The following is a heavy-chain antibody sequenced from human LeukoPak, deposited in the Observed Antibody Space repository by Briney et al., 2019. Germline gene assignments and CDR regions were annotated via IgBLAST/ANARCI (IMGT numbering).Heavy chain of an antibody. CDR1: GYSFTSYW. D-gene: IGHD2-2*01. J-gene: IGHJ4*02. V-gene: IGHV5-51*01. CDR3: ARSLPKYCSSTSCYPMPFDY. CDR2: IYPGDSDT. Sequence: GESLKISCKGSGYSFTSYWIAWVRQMPGKGLEWMGIIYPGDSDTRYSPSFQGQVTISADKSISTAYLQWSSLKASDTAMYYCARSLPKYCSSTSCYPMPFDYWGQGTLVTVSS.